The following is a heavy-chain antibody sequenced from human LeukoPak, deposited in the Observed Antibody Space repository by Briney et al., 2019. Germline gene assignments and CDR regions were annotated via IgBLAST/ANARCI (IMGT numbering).Heavy chain of an antibody. D-gene: IGHD3-9*01. Sequence: SETLSLTCTVSGGSISSYYWSWLRQPPGKGLEWIGYIYYSGSTNYNPSLKSRVTISVKTSKNQFSLKLRSVTAADTAVYYCARVTGDTIEEYLDYWGQGTLVTVSS. CDR2: IYYSGST. V-gene: IGHV4-59*01. J-gene: IGHJ4*02. CDR3: ARVTGDTIEEYLDY. CDR1: GGSISSYY.